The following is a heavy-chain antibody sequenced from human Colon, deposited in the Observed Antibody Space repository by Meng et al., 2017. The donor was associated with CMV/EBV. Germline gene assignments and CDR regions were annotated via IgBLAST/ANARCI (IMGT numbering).Heavy chain of an antibody. CDR1: GFTFSSYT. J-gene: IGHJ4*02. V-gene: IGHV3-21*01. CDR3: ARVGADTALAFDY. Sequence: GESLKISCAASGFTFSSYTMNWVRQAPGKGLEWVSSISSTSSYIYYADSVKGRFTISRDNAKNSVSLEMNSLRVEDTAVYYCARVGADTALAFDYWGQGTLVTVSS. D-gene: IGHD5-18*01. CDR2: ISSTSSYI.